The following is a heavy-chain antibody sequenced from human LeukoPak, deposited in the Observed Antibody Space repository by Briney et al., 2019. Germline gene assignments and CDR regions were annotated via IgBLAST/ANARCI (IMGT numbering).Heavy chain of an antibody. CDR1: GYTFTRYA. CDR2: INAGNGST. D-gene: IGHD4-17*01. Sequence: ASVKVSCKASGYTFTRYAMHWVRQAPGQRLEWMGWINAGNGSTKYSQKFQGRVTITRDTSACTAYMELRSLRYEDTAVYYCARGNDYGDPHLDAFDYWGQGTLVTVSS. V-gene: IGHV1-3*01. CDR3: ARGNDYGDPHLDAFDY. J-gene: IGHJ4*02.